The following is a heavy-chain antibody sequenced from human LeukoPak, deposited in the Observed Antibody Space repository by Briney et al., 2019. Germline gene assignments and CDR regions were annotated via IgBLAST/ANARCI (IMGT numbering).Heavy chain of an antibody. CDR1: GFTFSSYA. J-gene: IGHJ4*02. D-gene: IGHD2-2*01. V-gene: IGHV3-23*01. Sequence: GGSLRLFCAASGFTFSSYAMSWVRQAPGKGLEWVSAISGSGGSTYYADSVKGRFTISRDNSKNTLYLQMNSLRAEDTAVYYCARDQDIVVVPAAIFDYWGQGTLVTVSS. CDR2: ISGSGGST. CDR3: ARDQDIVVVPAAIFDY.